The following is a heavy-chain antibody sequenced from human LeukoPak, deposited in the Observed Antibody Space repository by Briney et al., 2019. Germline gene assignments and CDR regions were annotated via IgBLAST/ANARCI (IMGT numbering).Heavy chain of an antibody. D-gene: IGHD3-10*01. J-gene: IGHJ4*02. Sequence: TGGSLRLSCAASGFTFSSYAMSWVRQAPGKGLEWVSAISGSGGSTYYADSVKGRFTISRDNSKNTLYLQMNSLRAEDTAVYYCAKSLHGLLWFGELLYWGQGTLVTVSS. CDR2: ISGSGGST. V-gene: IGHV3-23*01. CDR3: AKSLHGLLWFGELLY. CDR1: GFTFSSYA.